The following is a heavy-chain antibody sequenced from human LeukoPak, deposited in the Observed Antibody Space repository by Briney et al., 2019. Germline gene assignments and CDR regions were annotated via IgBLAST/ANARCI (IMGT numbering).Heavy chain of an antibody. CDR2: ISYDGSNK. Sequence: GGSLRLSCAASGFTFSSYGMHWVRQAPGKGLEWVAVISYDGSNKYYADSVKGRFTISRDNSKNTLYLQMNSLRAEDTAVYYCAKGRPAYYYDSSGYGVLDYFDYWGQGTLVTVSS. CDR3: AKGRPAYYYDSSGYGVLDYFDY. D-gene: IGHD3-22*01. J-gene: IGHJ4*02. V-gene: IGHV3-30*18. CDR1: GFTFSSYG.